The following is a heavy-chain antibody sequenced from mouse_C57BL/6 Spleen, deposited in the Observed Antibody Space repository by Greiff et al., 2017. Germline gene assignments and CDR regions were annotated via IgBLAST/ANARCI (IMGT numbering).Heavy chain of an antibody. D-gene: IGHD2-1*01. CDR2: LYWDDDK. V-gene: IGHV8-12*01. CDR3: ARIGRPGNFVLFDY. Sequence: QVTLKECGPGILQSSPTLSLTCSFSGFSLSTSGMGVSWIRQPSGKGLEWLAHLYWDDDKRYNPSLKSRLTISKDTSRNQVFLQITSLDTADTATYYSARIGRPGNFVLFDYWGQGTTLTVSS. J-gene: IGHJ2*01. CDR1: GFSLSTSGMG.